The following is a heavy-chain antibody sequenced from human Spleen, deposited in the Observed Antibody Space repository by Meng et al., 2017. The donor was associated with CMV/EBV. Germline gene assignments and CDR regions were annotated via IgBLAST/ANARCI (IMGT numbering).Heavy chain of an antibody. Sequence: SEILSLTCAVSGGSISSSHWWSWVRQPPGKGLEWIGEIDHSGSTNYNPSLKGRVTISIDKSKNQFSLRLSSVTAADTAVYYCARVGLGFLGTFDYWGQGTLVTVSS. CDR1: GGSISSSHW. J-gene: IGHJ4*02. CDR2: IDHSGST. V-gene: IGHV4-4*02. D-gene: IGHD3-3*01. CDR3: ARVGLGFLGTFDY.